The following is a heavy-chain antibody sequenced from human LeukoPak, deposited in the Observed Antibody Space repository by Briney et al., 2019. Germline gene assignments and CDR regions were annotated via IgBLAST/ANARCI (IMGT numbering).Heavy chain of an antibody. Sequence: NTSETLSLTCTVSGGSISNYCWSCIRQPAGKGLEWIGRICNNGSTNYNPSLKSRVTMSVDTSKNQFSLKLTSVTAADTAVYYCAEGGQWLRVWGQGTLVTVSS. D-gene: IGHD6-19*01. CDR3: AEGGQWLRV. CDR1: GGSISNYC. CDR2: ICNNGST. V-gene: IGHV4-4*07. J-gene: IGHJ4*02.